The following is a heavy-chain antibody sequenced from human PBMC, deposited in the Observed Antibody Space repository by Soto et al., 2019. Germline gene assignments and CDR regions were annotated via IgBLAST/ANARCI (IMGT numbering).Heavy chain of an antibody. V-gene: IGHV3-23*01. J-gene: IGHJ4*02. CDR1: GFTFRTYA. CDR2: ISGSGTST. Sequence: EVQLLESGGGVVQPGGSLRLSCAASGFTFRTYAMRWVRQAPGKGLEWVSGISGSGTSTYYADSVKGRFTISRDTSKNTLYLQMNSLRAEDTAVYFCAKDKWGMATITVEVHWGQGTLVTVSS. D-gene: IGHD5-12*01. CDR3: AKDKWGMATITVEVH.